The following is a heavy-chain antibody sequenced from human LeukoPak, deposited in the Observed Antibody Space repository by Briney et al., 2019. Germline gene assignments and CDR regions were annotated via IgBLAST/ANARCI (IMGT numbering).Heavy chain of an antibody. CDR1: GFTFSSYA. Sequence: GGSLRLSCAASGFTFSSYAMSWVRQAPGKGLEWVSAISGSGGSTYYADSVKGRFTISRDNSKNTLYMQMNSLRAEDTAVYYCAKDVSYGYDLLTGYYLDYWGQGTLVSVSS. CDR2: ISGSGGST. CDR3: AKDVSYGYDLLTGYYLDY. J-gene: IGHJ4*02. D-gene: IGHD3-9*01. V-gene: IGHV3-23*01.